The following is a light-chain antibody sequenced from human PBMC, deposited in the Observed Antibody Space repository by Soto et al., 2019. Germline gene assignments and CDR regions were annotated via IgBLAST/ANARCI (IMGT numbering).Light chain of an antibody. J-gene: IGKJ5*01. Sequence: DIPMTQSPSSLSASVGDRVTITCRASRIIDTYVDWYQQKPGKAPDLLIYLASTLQVGIPSRFSGSVSGTDFALTISGLQPEDFATYYCKHSYNTPITFGQVTRL. CDR2: LAS. CDR3: KHSYNTPIT. V-gene: IGKV1-39*01. CDR1: RIIDTY.